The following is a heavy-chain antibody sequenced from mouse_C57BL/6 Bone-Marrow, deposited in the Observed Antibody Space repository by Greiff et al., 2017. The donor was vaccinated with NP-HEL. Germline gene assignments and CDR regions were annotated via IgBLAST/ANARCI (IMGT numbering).Heavy chain of an antibody. J-gene: IGHJ4*01. Sequence: EVQLQQSGAELVRPGSSVKMSCKTSGYTFTSYGIHWVKQRPGQGLEWIGYIYIGTGDTEYNEKFKGKATLTSDTSSSTAYMQLISLTSEDSAIYFCARSGLGAYYYAMDYWGQGTSVTVSS. CDR1: GYTFTSYG. D-gene: IGHD2-2*01. V-gene: IGHV1-58*01. CDR2: IYIGTGDT. CDR3: ARSGLGAYYYAMDY.